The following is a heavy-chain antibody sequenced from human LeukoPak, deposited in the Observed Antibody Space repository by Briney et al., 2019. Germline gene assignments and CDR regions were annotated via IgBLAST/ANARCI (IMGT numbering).Heavy chain of an antibody. Sequence: GGSLRLSCAASGFTFSSYAMSWVRQAPGKGLEWVSAISGSGGSTYYADSVKGRFTISRDNSKNTLYLQMNSLRAEDTAVYYCAREGYCSSTSCYEGNYYYYGMDVWGQGTTVTVSS. V-gene: IGHV3-23*01. D-gene: IGHD2-2*01. CDR3: AREGYCSSTSCYEGNYYYYGMDV. CDR2: ISGSGGST. J-gene: IGHJ6*02. CDR1: GFTFSSYA.